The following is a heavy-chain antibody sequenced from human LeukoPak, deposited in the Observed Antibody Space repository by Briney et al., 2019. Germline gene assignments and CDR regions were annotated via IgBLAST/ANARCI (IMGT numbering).Heavy chain of an antibody. J-gene: IGHJ3*02. D-gene: IGHD1-14*01. CDR1: GYTFTSYD. Sequence: GASVKVSCKASGYTFTSYDINWVIQATGQGLVWLGWMNPNSGNTGYAQKYQGRVTMPRNTSISTAYMELSSLRSEDTAVYYCARGESGNHAGFFDIWGQGTMVTVSS. V-gene: IGHV1-8*01. CDR3: ARGESGNHAGFFDI. CDR2: MNPNSGNT.